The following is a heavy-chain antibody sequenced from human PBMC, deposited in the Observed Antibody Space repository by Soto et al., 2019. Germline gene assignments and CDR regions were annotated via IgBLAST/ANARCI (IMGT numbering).Heavy chain of an antibody. J-gene: IGHJ4*02. CDR2: IYWDDAK. CDR1: GFSLSASGVG. D-gene: IGHD3-16*01. V-gene: IGHV2-5*02. CDR3: AHKGGGDRILDY. Sequence: QITLKESGPTLVKPTQTLTLTCTFSGFSLSASGVGVGWIRQPPGKALEWLAIIYWDDAKHYSPSLKSRLTTTKDPTKNQVGLTRTNMDPGDTATDYWAHKGGGDRILDYWGQGTLVTVSS.